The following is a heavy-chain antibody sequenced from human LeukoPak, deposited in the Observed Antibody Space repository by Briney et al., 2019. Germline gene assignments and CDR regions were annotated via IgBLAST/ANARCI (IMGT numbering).Heavy chain of an antibody. CDR1: GGSFSGYY. J-gene: IGHJ5*02. D-gene: IGHD6-19*01. CDR3: ARYGYSSGGYGSNWFDP. V-gene: IGHV4-34*01. Sequence: PSETLSLTCAVYGGSFSGYYWSWIRQPPGKGLEWIGEINHSGSTNYNPSLKSRVTISVDTSKNQFSLKLSSVTAADTAVYYCARYGYSSGGYGSNWFDPWGQGTLVTVSS. CDR2: INHSGST.